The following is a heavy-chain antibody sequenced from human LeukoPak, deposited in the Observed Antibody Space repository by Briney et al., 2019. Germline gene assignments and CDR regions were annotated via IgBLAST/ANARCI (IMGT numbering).Heavy chain of an antibody. CDR1: GCSSISYY. V-gene: IGHV4-59*03. J-gene: IGHJ4*02. Sequence: PSETLSLTCTVCGCSSISYYLSWIRQPRGRGREGIGYISYSGSTNYSPSLKSRVIISIDTSKNQFSLKLSSVTAADTAVYYCAKSRGSGNYFDSWGQGALVTVSS. CDR3: AKSRGSGNYFDS. CDR2: ISYSGST. D-gene: IGHD3-10*01.